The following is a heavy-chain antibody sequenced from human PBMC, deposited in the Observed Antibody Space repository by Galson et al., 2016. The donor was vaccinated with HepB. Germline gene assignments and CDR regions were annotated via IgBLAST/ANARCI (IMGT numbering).Heavy chain of an antibody. CDR3: AKGGRYCGGDCYSH. V-gene: IGHV3-23*01. CDR2: FRENGGST. CDR1: GFTFSTYA. J-gene: IGHJ4*02. Sequence: SLRLSCAAPGFTFSTYAMSWVRQSPGKGLEWVSTFRENGGSTYYADSVKGRFTISRDNSKNTLFLQMNSLRVEDTAVYYCAKGGRYCGGDCYSHWGQGTLVTVPS. D-gene: IGHD2-21*02.